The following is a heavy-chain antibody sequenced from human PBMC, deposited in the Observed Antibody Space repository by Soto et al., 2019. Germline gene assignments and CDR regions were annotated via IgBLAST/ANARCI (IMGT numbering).Heavy chain of an antibody. CDR1: GGSISSYY. Sequence: QVQLQESGPGLVKPSETLSLTCTVSGGSISSYYWSWIRQPPGKGLEWIGYIYYSGSTKYNPYLKSRVTLSVDTSKNQFSLKLSSVTAADTAVYYCARRYGSAIDYWGQGTLVTVSS. V-gene: IGHV4-59*08. D-gene: IGHD1-26*01. CDR2: IYYSGST. J-gene: IGHJ4*02. CDR3: ARRYGSAIDY.